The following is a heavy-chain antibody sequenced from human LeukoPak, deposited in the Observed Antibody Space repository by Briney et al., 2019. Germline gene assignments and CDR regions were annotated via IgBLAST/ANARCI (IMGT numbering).Heavy chain of an antibody. V-gene: IGHV4-61*02. CDR1: GGSISSGSYY. CDR3: ARSLPGKPKARLVTTNWFDP. D-gene: IGHD3-9*01. J-gene: IGHJ5*02. CDR2: MYSSGST. Sequence: PSETLSLTCTVSGGSISSGSYYWSWIRQPAGKGLEWIGRMYSSGSTNYNPSLKSRVTISVDTSKNQFSLKPSSVTAADTAVYYCARSLPGKPKARLVTTNWFDPWGQGTLVTVSS.